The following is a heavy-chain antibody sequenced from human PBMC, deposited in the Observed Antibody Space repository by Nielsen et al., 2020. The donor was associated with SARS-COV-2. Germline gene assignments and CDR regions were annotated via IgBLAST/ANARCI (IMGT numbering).Heavy chain of an antibody. CDR3: ARDRDIVVVPAAPARYGMDV. V-gene: IGHV3-23*01. J-gene: IGHJ6*02. Sequence: GESLKISCAAPGFTFSSYAMSWVRQAPGKGLEWVSAISGSGGSTYYADSVKGRFTISRDNSKNTLYLQMNSLRAEDTAVYYCARDRDIVVVPAAPARYGMDVWGQGTTVTVSS. CDR2: ISGSGGST. D-gene: IGHD2-2*01. CDR1: GFTFSSYA.